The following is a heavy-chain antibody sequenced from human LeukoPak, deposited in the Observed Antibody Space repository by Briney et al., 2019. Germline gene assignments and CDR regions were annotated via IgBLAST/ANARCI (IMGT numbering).Heavy chain of an antibody. V-gene: IGHV4-4*07. CDR2: IDTGGST. J-gene: IGHJ4*02. Sequence: PSETLSLTCMVSGASISAYYWSGIRRPAGKGLEGIGRIDTGGSTSYNPSLKSRLTMSVDTSKSQFSLKLTTVTAADTAVYYCAREVGASSARPLDSWGQGTLVTVSS. D-gene: IGHD1-26*01. CDR1: GASISAYY. CDR3: AREVGASSARPLDS.